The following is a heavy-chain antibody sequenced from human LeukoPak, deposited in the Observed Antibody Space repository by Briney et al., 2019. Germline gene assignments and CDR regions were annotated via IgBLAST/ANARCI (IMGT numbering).Heavy chain of an antibody. J-gene: IGHJ4*02. V-gene: IGHV1-46*01. D-gene: IGHD5-24*01. Sequence: ASVKVSCKASGYTFTSYYMHWVRQAPGQGLEWMGIINPSGGSTSYAQKFQGRVTMTRDTSISTAYMELSRLRSDDTAVYYCAREDGGYNRGGGYWGQGTLVTVSS. CDR2: INPSGGST. CDR1: GYTFTSYY. CDR3: AREDGGYNRGGGY.